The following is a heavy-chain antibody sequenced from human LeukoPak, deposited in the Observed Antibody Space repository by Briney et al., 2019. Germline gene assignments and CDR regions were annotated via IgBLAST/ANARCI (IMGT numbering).Heavy chain of an antibody. CDR3: ASLGWGDRQGELSLYSYFDY. CDR2: IYSGASA. Sequence: GGSLSLSCAASGFTVSSKYMAWVRQAPGKGLEWVSVIYSGASAYYADSVKGRFTISRGNSKNTLYLQMDSLRVEDTAVYYCASLGWGDRQGELSLYSYFDYWGQGTLVTVSS. V-gene: IGHV3-53*01. J-gene: IGHJ4*01. D-gene: IGHD3-16*02. CDR1: GFTVSSKY.